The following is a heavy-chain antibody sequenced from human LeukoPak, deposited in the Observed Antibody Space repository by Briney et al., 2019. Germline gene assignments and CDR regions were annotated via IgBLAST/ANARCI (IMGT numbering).Heavy chain of an antibody. CDR3: ARDRGGGHMDV. J-gene: IGHJ6*03. V-gene: IGHV3-23*01. Sequence: GGSLRLSCAASGLNFNNYAMSWVRQAPGKGLEWVSVISGNSATTYYADSVKGRFTISRENAKNSLYLQMNSLRAGDTAVYYCARDRGGGHMDVWGKGTTVTISS. D-gene: IGHD2-15*01. CDR1: GLNFNNYA. CDR2: ISGNSATT.